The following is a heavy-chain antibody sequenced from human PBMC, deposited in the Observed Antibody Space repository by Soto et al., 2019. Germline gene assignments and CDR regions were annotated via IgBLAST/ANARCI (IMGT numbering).Heavy chain of an antibody. CDR1: GYTFTRYY. CDR2: INPSGGST. V-gene: IGHV1-46*01. Sequence: ASVQVSCEASGYTFTRYYMHWVREAPGQGLEWMGIINPSGGSTSYAQKFQGRVTMTRDTSTSTVYMELSSLRSEDTAVYYCARDPRRGYSYAYYFDYWGQGTLVTVSS. CDR3: ARDPRRGYSYAYYFDY. J-gene: IGHJ4*02. D-gene: IGHD5-18*01.